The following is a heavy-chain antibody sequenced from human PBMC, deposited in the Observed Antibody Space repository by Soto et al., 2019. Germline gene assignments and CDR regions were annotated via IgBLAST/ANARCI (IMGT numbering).Heavy chain of an antibody. CDR1: GGSISSSDYY. CDR3: AASCVACGGFNYYGMDV. V-gene: IGHV4-39*07. J-gene: IGHJ6*02. Sequence: PSETLSLTCTVSGGSISSSDYYWDWIRQPPEKGLEWIGTIYYSGSTYYNPSLKSRVTISVDTSKNQLSLKLSSVTAADTAVYYCAASCVACGGFNYYGMDVWGQGTTVTVSS. CDR2: IYYSGST. D-gene: IGHD2-21*01.